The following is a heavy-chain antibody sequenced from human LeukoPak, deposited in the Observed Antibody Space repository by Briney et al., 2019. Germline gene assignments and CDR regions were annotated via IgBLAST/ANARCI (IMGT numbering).Heavy chain of an antibody. J-gene: IGHJ6*04. CDR1: GFTFSDYY. Sequence: GGSLRLSCAASGFTFSDYYMSWIRQAPGKGLEWVSYISSSSSYTNYADSVKGRFTISRDNAKNSLYLQMNSLRAEDTAVYYRARAGDYLHYYYYYGMDVWGKGTTVTVSS. CDR3: ARAGDYLHYYYYYGMDV. D-gene: IGHD4-17*01. CDR2: ISSSSSYT. V-gene: IGHV3-11*06.